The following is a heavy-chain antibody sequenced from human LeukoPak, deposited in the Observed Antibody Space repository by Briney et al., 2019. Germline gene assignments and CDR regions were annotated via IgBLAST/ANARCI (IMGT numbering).Heavy chain of an antibody. CDR3: ARNRSVTTTPGFDH. J-gene: IGHJ4*02. CDR2: IYHSGST. Sequence: SETLSLTCAVSGYSIRSGDYWGWIRQSPGKGLEWIGSIYHSGSTHYNPSLKSRVTISVDTSKNQFSLMLSSVTAADTAIYYCARNRSVTTTPGFDHWGQGTLVTVSS. D-gene: IGHD4-17*01. CDR1: GYSIRSGDY. V-gene: IGHV4-38-2*01.